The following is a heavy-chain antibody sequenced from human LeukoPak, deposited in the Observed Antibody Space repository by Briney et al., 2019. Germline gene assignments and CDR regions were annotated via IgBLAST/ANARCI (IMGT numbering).Heavy chain of an antibody. D-gene: IGHD7-27*01. CDR2: MNPNSGNT. J-gene: IGHJ4*02. CDR1: GYTFTNYD. V-gene: IGHV1-8*01. Sequence: ASVKVSCKASGYTFTNYDINWVRQATGQGLEWMGWMNPNSGNTGCAPTFQGGVTMTWNTSISTVYMGLSSLRSEDTAVYYCAREVLLTGDPSHKDYWGQGTLVTVSS. CDR3: AREVLLTGDPSHKDY.